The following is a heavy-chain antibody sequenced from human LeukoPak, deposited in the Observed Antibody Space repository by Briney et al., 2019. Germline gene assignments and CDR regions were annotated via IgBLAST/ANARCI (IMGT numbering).Heavy chain of an antibody. Sequence: GGSLRLSCAASGFTFSSYAMSWVRQAPGKGLEWVSAISGSGGSTYYADSVKGRFTISRDNSKNTLYLQTNSLRAEDTAVYYCAKDKVSGYDLRDYYYMDVWGKGTTVTVSS. V-gene: IGHV3-23*01. CDR2: ISGSGGST. CDR1: GFTFSSYA. D-gene: IGHD5-12*01. CDR3: AKDKVSGYDLRDYYYMDV. J-gene: IGHJ6*03.